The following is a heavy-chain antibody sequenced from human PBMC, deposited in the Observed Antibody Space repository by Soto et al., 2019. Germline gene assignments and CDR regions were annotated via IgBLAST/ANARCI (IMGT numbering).Heavy chain of an antibody. J-gene: IGHJ5*02. D-gene: IGHD6-19*01. CDR1: GYTLTELS. CDR3: ATDLSSVAGTPAWFDP. CDR2: FDPEDGET. V-gene: IGHV1-24*01. Sequence: QVQLVQSGAEVKKPGASVKVSCKVSGYTLTELSMHWVRQAPGKGLEWMGGFDPEDGETIYAQKFQGRVTMTEDTSTDTAYRELSSLRSEDTAVYYCATDLSSVAGTPAWFDPWGQVTLVTVSS.